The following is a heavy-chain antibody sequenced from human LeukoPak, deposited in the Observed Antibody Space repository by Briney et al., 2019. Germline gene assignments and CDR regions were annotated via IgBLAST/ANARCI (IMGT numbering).Heavy chain of an antibody. D-gene: IGHD1-26*01. CDR2: IYYRGST. J-gene: IGHJ4*02. Sequence: SETLSLTCTVSGGSISSSSYYWGWIRQPPGKGLEWIGYIYYRGSTNYNPSLKSRVTISVDMSKNKFSLKLSSVTATDTAVYYCAREGAGAHYFDYRGQGTLVTVSS. CDR3: AREGAGAHYFDY. V-gene: IGHV4-61*05. CDR1: GGSISSSSYY.